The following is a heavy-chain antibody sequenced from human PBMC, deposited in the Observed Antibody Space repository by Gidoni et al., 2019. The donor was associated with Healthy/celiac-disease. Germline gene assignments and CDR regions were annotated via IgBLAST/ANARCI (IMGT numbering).Heavy chain of an antibody. CDR2: ISGSGGST. CDR1: GFTFSSYA. D-gene: IGHD3-16*02. CDR3: AKGYDYVWGSYRNPFDY. J-gene: IGHJ4*02. Sequence: EVQLLESGGGLVQHGGSLRLSCAASGFTFSSYAMSWVRQAPGKGLELVSAISGSGGSTYYADSVKGRFTISRDNSKNTLYLQMNSLRAEDTAVYYCAKGYDYVWGSYRNPFDYWGQGTLVTVSS. V-gene: IGHV3-23*01.